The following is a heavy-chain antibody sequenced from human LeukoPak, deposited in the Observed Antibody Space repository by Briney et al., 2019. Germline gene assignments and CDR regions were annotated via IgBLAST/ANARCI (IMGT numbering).Heavy chain of an antibody. CDR2: ISSSSSYI. V-gene: IGHV3-21*01. CDR1: GFTFSSYS. J-gene: IGHJ4*02. D-gene: IGHD1-26*01. CDR3: AREEAGATSYYFDY. Sequence: GRSLRLSCAASGFTFSSYSMNWVRQAPGKGLEWVSSISSSSSYIYYADSVKGRFTISRDNAKNSLYLQMNSLRAEDTAVYYCAREEAGATSYYFDYWGQGTLVTVSS.